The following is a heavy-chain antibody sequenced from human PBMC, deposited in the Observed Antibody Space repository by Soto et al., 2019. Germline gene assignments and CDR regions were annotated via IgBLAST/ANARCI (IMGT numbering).Heavy chain of an antibody. D-gene: IGHD3-22*01. CDR2: IYYTGST. J-gene: IGHJ4*02. CDR3: ARLLYDRSGYYYFDY. Sequence: SETLSLTCTVSGGSISSRNYYWAWIRRPPGKGLEWIGSIYYTGSTYDNPSLKSRVSTSVETSKNQFSLKLISVTAADTAVYYCARLLYDRSGYYYFDYWGQGTLVTVSS. V-gene: IGHV4-39*01. CDR1: GGSISSRNYY.